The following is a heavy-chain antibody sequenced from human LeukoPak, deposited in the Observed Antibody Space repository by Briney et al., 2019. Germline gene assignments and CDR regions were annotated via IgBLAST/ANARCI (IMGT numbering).Heavy chain of an antibody. CDR3: ARAAVYSSTSYSLRDDAFDF. CDR2: INLKSGGT. D-gene: IGHD6-13*01. V-gene: IGHV1-2*02. J-gene: IGHJ3*01. CDR1: GYTFTDSF. Sequence: VASVKASCKASGYTFTDSFMHWVRQAPGQGLEWMGWINLKSGGTNHAQKFQGRVTMTRDTSISTAYMELNSLTSDDTAVYFCARAAVYSSTSYSLRDDAFDFWVQGTMVAVS.